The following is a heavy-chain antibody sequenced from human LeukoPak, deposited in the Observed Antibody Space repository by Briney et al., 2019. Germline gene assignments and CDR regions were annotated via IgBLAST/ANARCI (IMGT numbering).Heavy chain of an antibody. J-gene: IGHJ4*02. CDR2: ISYDGSNK. CDR3: AKDRSSYGDPPKYYFDY. Sequence: GRSLRLSCAASGFSFSNYGMHWVRQAPGKGLEWVAVISYDGSNKYYADSVKGRFTISRDHSKNTLYLQMNSLRAEDTAVYYCAKDRSSYGDPPKYYFDYWGQGTLVTVSS. CDR1: GFSFSNYG. V-gene: IGHV3-30*18. D-gene: IGHD4-17*01.